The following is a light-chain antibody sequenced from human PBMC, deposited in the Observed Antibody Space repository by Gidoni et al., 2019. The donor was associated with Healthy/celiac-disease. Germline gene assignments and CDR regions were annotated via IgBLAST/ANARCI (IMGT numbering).Light chain of an antibody. CDR3: QQYNR. CDR2: KAS. Sequence: DIQMTQSPSTLSASVGDRVTITCRASQSISSWLAWYQQKPGEAPKLLIYKASSLESGVPSRFSGSGSGTEFTLTISSLQPDDFATYYCQQYNRFGQGTKVEIK. CDR1: QSISSW. V-gene: IGKV1-5*03. J-gene: IGKJ1*01.